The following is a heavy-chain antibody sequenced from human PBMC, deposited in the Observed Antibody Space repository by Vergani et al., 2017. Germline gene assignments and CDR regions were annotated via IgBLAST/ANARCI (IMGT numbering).Heavy chain of an antibody. Sequence: QVQLVQSGAEVKKPGASVKVSCKASGYTFTSYAMNWVRQAPGQGLEWMGWINTNTGNPTYAQGFTGRFVFSLDTSVSTAYLQISSLKAEDTAVYYCARAGDFDWPLLRYWFDPWGQGTLVTVSS. CDR1: GYTFTSYA. D-gene: IGHD3-9*01. J-gene: IGHJ5*02. CDR3: ARAGDFDWPLLRYWFDP. V-gene: IGHV7-4-1*02. CDR2: INTNTGNP.